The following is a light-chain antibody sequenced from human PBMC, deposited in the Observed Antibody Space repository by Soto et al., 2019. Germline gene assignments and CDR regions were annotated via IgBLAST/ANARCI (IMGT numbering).Light chain of an antibody. CDR2: EVS. V-gene: IGLV2-23*02. CDR1: SSDVGTYNL. CDR3: CSYAGSDSYV. J-gene: IGLJ1*01. Sequence: QSALTQPASVSGSPGQSITISCSGTSSDVGTYNLVSWYQLHPGKAPKLMIYEVSKRPSGVSNRFSGSKSGNTASLTISGLQAEDEAEYYCCSYAGSDSYVFGSGTKLTVL.